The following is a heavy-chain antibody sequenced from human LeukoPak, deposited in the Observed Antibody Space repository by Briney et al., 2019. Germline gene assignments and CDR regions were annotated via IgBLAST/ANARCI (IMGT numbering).Heavy chain of an antibody. CDR2: INSDGGTT. D-gene: IGHD1-1*01. V-gene: IGHV3-74*01. J-gene: IGHJ3*02. CDR3: ARVPNDEYAFDI. Sequence: QSGGSLRLSCGASGFTFGTYWMHWVRQAPGKGLVWVSGINSDGGTTTYADSVNGRCTISRDNSKNTLHLQMNSLRAEDTAVYYCARVPNDEYAFDIWGQGTMVTVSS. CDR1: GFTFGTYW.